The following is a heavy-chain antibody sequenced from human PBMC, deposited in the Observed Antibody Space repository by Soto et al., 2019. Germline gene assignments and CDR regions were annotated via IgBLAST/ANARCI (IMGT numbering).Heavy chain of an antibody. CDR3: ARVRAKGGYSS. J-gene: IGHJ5*02. CDR1: GYTFTSYY. CDR2: INPSGGST. Sequence: ASVKVSCKASGYTFTSYYMHWVRQVPGQGLEWMGIINPSGGSTSYAQKFQGRVTMTRDTSTSTVYMELSSLRSEDTAVYYCARVRAKGGYSSWGQGTLVTVSS. D-gene: IGHD2-15*01. V-gene: IGHV1-46*01.